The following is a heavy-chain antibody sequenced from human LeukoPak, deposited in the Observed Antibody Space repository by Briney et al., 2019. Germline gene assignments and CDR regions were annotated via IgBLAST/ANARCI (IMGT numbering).Heavy chain of an antibody. Sequence: GGSLRLSCAASGFTFSSYAMSWVRQAPGKGLEWVSGISYSGGSTYSADSVKGRFTISRDNSKNTVYLQMNSLRAGDTAIYYCAKYAVVSTTVSSFDSWGRGALVTVSS. D-gene: IGHD1-26*01. CDR1: GFTFSSYA. V-gene: IGHV3-23*01. CDR3: AKYAVVSTTVSSFDS. J-gene: IGHJ4*02. CDR2: ISYSGGST.